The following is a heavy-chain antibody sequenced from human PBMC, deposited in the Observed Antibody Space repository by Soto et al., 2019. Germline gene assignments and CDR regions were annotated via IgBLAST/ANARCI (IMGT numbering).Heavy chain of an antibody. CDR3: ASGAPAAAGIYYYYMDV. D-gene: IGHD6-13*01. V-gene: IGHV4-39*01. CDR1: GGSISSSSDY. Sequence: PSETLSLTCTVSGGSISSSSDYWGWIRQPPGKGLEWIGSIYYSGSTYYNPSLKSRVTISVDTSKNQFSLKLSSVTAADTAVYYCASGAPAAAGIYYYYMDVWGKGTTVTVSS. J-gene: IGHJ6*03. CDR2: IYYSGST.